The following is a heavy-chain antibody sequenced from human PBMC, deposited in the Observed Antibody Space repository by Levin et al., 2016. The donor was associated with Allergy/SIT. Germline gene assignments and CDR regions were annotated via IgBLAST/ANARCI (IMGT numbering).Heavy chain of an antibody. CDR3: ARGPRLYFDF. V-gene: IGHV5-51*01. CDR2: MFPGDSDI. J-gene: IGHJ4*02. Sequence: GESLKISCRGSGYSFSNSWIGWVRRVPGKGLEWVGIMFPGDSDIRYSLSFQGRVTISADRSINTAYLQWKSLKDSDTGIYYCARGPRLYFDFWGPGALVTVSS. CDR1: GYSFSNSW. D-gene: IGHD2-21*02.